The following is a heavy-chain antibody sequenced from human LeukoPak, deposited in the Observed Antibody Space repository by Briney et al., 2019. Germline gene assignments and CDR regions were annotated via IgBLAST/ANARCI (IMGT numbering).Heavy chain of an antibody. CDR3: ARDRVGPEGSFDY. Sequence: SETLSLTCTVSGGSISSYYWSWLRQPPGKGLEWIGYIYYSGSTNYNPSLKSRVTISVDTSKNQFSLKLSSVTAADTAVYYCARDRVGPEGSFDYWGQGTLVTVSS. D-gene: IGHD1-26*01. J-gene: IGHJ4*02. CDR2: IYYSGST. V-gene: IGHV4-59*01. CDR1: GGSISSYY.